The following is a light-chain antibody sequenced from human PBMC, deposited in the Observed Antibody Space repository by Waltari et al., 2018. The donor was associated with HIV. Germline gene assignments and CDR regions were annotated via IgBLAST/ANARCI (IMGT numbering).Light chain of an antibody. CDR2: EVN. V-gene: IGLV2-23*02. Sequence: QSALTQPASVSASPGQSITISCTGTSSDIGNYDLVSWYQQRPGKAPKLMIYEVNKWPSGVSNRFSGSKSGITASPTISGLQAEDEADYYCCSYVTTGTWVFGGGTKLTVL. CDR3: CSYVTTGTWV. CDR1: SSDIGNYDL. J-gene: IGLJ3*02.